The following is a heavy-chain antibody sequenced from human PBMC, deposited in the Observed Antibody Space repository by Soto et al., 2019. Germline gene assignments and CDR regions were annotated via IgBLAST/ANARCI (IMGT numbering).Heavy chain of an antibody. CDR1: GFTFSSYW. J-gene: IGHJ6*02. D-gene: IGHD2-2*01. Sequence: LRLSCAASGFTFSSYWMSWVLQAPGKGLDWVANIKQDGSEKYYVDSVKGRFTISRDNAKNSLYLQMNSLRAEDTAVYYCARDWGYCSSTSCDPPYYGMDVWGQGTTVTVSS. CDR2: IKQDGSEK. CDR3: ARDWGYCSSTSCDPPYYGMDV. V-gene: IGHV3-7*01.